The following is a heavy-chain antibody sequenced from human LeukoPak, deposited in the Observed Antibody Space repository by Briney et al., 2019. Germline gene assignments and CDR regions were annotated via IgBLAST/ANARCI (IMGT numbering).Heavy chain of an antibody. CDR2: IYTSGST. CDR1: GGSISSGSYY. Sequence: SETLSLTCTVSGGSISSGSYYWRWIRQPAGKGLEWIGRIYTSGSTNYNPSLKSRVTISVDTSKNQFSLKLSSVTAADTAVYYCARATDSSGSFYFGYWGQGTLVTVSS. D-gene: IGHD3-22*01. V-gene: IGHV4-61*02. J-gene: IGHJ4*02. CDR3: ARATDSSGSFYFGY.